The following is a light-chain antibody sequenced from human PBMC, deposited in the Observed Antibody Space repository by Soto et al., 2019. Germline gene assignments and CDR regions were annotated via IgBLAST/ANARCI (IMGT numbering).Light chain of an antibody. J-gene: IGKJ5*01. Sequence: EIVLTQSPATLSLSAGERATLSCRASQYVDSQLACYQHKPGQAPRLVINDASDRATGIPGRFSGSGSGTVFSLTISRLEPEDFAVYYCQHHSNWPPITFGQGTRLEIK. CDR3: QHHSNWPPIT. CDR2: DAS. V-gene: IGKV3-11*01. CDR1: QYVDSQ.